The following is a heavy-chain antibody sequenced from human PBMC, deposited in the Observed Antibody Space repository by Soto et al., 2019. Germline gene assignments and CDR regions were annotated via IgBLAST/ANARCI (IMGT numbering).Heavy chain of an antibody. CDR3: AKSQSGSFFAAFDL. CDR1: GFDFSSDV. J-gene: IGHJ3*01. V-gene: IGHV3-23*01. CDR2: IFGSGRTT. D-gene: IGHD1-26*01. Sequence: PGGSLRLSCAASGFDFSSDVMNWVRQAPGKGLEWVASIFGSGRTTDYADSVKGRFNISRDNSKNTLYLQLNSLRVEDTALYYCAKSQSGSFFAAFDLWGQGTMVTVSS.